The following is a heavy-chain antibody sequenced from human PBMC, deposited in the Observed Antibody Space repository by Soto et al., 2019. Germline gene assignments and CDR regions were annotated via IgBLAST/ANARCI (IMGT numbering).Heavy chain of an antibody. D-gene: IGHD3-22*01. CDR2: LYNTGST. V-gene: IGHV4-59*01. Sequence: SETLSLTCTVSGGSISRYYWSWIRQTPGKGLEWIGYLYNTGSTIYNPSLESRVTISADTSKNQFSLKLNSVTAADTAVYYCAREGYSSGYYYYYGMDVWGQGTTVTVSS. CDR1: GGSISRYY. J-gene: IGHJ6*02. CDR3: AREGYSSGYYYYYGMDV.